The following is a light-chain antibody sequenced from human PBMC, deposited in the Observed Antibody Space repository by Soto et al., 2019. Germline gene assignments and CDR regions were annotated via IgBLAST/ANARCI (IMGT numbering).Light chain of an antibody. CDR2: DAS. Sequence: EIVMTQSPATLSVSPGESATLSCRASQRISRNLAWYQQKPGQAPRLLIYDASTRATATPARFSGSGSGTEFTLTISSLQSEDFAVYYCQQYNNWPTITFGQGTRLEIK. CDR3: QQYNNWPTIT. J-gene: IGKJ5*01. V-gene: IGKV3-15*01. CDR1: QRISRN.